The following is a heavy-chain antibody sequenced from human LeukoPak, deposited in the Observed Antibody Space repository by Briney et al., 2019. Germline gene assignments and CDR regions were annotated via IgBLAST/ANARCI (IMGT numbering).Heavy chain of an antibody. Sequence: SGGSLRLSCAASGFTFSSHAMSWVRQAPGKGLEWVSYISSSGSTIYYADSVKGRFTISRDNAKNSLYLQMNSLRAEDTAVYYCTRSQVGYFDYWGQGTLVTVSS. CDR2: ISSSGSTI. J-gene: IGHJ4*02. CDR1: GFTFSSHA. D-gene: IGHD2-2*01. V-gene: IGHV3-48*03. CDR3: TRSQVGYFDY.